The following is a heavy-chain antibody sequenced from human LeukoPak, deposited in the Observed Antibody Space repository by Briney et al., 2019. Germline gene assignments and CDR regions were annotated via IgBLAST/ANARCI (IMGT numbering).Heavy chain of an antibody. CDR1: GFTFSDYW. V-gene: IGHV3-74*01. CDR2: TNTDGSST. D-gene: IGHD3-10*01. CDR3: ARGMTYYYGSGKFDY. J-gene: IGHJ4*02. Sequence: GGSLRLSYTASGFTFSDYWMHWVRQAPGKELVWVSRTNTDGSSTTYADSVKGRFTISRDNAKNTVYLEMNSLRAEDTAVYYCARGMTYYYGSGKFDYWGQGSLVTVSS.